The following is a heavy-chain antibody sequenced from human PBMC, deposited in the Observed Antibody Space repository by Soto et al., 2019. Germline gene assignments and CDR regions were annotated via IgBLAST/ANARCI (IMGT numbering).Heavy chain of an antibody. V-gene: IGHV4-39*01. CDR2: IYHSGAT. Sequence: SETLSLTCSVFGDSIRSAHYFWGWVRQPPGKGLEWIGSIYHSGATFYDPYLRSRVTLSVDTTNNQFSLKLSSVTAADTAVYYCARGSITIFGVGTWRLSNWFDPWCQGTLVTVAS. CDR3: ARGSITIFGVGTWRLSNWFDP. J-gene: IGHJ5*02. D-gene: IGHD3-3*01. CDR1: GDSIRSAHYF.